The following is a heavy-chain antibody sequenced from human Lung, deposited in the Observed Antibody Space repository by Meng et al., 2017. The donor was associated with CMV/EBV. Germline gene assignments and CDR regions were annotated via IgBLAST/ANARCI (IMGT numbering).Heavy chain of an antibody. J-gene: IGHJ6*02. D-gene: IGHD2-15*01. Sequence: AXVXVSXXASGYNFTGYYMRWVRQSPGQGLEWMGWINPNSGDTNYAPKFQGRVTMTGDTSITTAYMQLSRLRSDDMAVYYCARVKRYCTGGSSSSPGSYGMDVWGQGXTVTVSS. V-gene: IGHV1-2*02. CDR1: GYNFTGYY. CDR3: ARVKRYCTGGSSSSPGSYGMDV. CDR2: INPNSGDT.